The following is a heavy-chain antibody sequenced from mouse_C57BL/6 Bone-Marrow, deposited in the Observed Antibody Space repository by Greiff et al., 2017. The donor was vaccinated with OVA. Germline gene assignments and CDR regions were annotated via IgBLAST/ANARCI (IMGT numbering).Heavy chain of an antibody. CDR1: GYTFTRYW. CDR2: IHPSDSDT. J-gene: IGHJ2*01. V-gene: IGHV1-74*01. D-gene: IGHD2-12*01. CDR3: AIGRTISYFDY. Sequence: QVQLKQPGAELVKPGASVKVSCKASGYTFTRYWMHWVKQRPGQGLEWIGRIHPSDSDTNYNQKFKGKATLTVDKSSSTAYMQLSSLTSEDSAVYYCAIGRTISYFDYWGQGTTLTVSS.